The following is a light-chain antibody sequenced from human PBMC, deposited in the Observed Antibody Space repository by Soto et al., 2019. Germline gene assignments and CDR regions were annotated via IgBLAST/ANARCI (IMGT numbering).Light chain of an antibody. V-gene: IGKV1-5*01. Sequence: DIQMTQSPSSVSASVGDRVTITCRASQGISSWLAWYQQKPGKAPKLLIYDAYSLESGVPSRLSGSGHRTEFTLTLSSPQTDDFANYYCHKYNSYPWTFAQGTKADLK. CDR3: HKYNSYPWT. CDR2: DAY. J-gene: IGKJ1*01. CDR1: QGISSW.